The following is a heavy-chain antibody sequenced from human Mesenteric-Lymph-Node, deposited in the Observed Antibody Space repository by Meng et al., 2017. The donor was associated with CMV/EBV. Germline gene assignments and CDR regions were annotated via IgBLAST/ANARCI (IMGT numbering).Heavy chain of an antibody. CDR2: ISGSGGST. CDR1: GFTFSSYA. Sequence: LSCAASGFTFSSYAMSWVRQAPGKGLEWVSSISGSGGSTYYADSVKGRFTISRDNSKKTLYLQMNSLRAEDTAVYYCAKDFDKTGTDFWGQGTLVTVSS. D-gene: IGHD3-9*01. V-gene: IGHV3-23*01. CDR3: AKDFDKTGTDF. J-gene: IGHJ4*02.